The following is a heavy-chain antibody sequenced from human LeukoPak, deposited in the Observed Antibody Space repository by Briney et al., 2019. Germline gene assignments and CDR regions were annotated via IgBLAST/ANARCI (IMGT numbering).Heavy chain of an antibody. CDR3: ARERGTMYFDY. CDR2: IWYDGSNK. J-gene: IGHJ4*02. CDR1: GFTFSSYG. D-gene: IGHD3-10*01. Sequence: GGSLRLSCAASGFTFSSYGMHWVRQAPGKGLEWVAVIWYDGSNKYYADSVKGRFTISRDNSKNTLYLQMSSLRAEDTAVYYCARERGTMYFDYWGQGTLVAVSS. V-gene: IGHV3-33*01.